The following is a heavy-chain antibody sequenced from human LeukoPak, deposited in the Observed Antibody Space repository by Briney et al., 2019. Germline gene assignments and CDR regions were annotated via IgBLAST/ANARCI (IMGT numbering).Heavy chain of an antibody. Sequence: GRTLRLSCAASGFTFSSYWMHWVRQAPGKGLVWVSRINSDGSSTRYADSVKGRFTISRDNAKNTLYLQMNSLRAEDAALYYCAKLAPLDGDYDYWGQGTLVTVSS. CDR1: GFTFSSYW. D-gene: IGHD4-17*01. J-gene: IGHJ4*02. CDR3: AKLAPLDGDYDY. V-gene: IGHV3-74*01. CDR2: INSDGSST.